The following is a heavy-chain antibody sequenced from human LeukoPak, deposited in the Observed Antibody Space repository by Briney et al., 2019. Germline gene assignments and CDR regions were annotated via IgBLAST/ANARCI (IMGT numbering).Heavy chain of an antibody. D-gene: IGHD3-22*01. J-gene: IGHJ4*02. CDR3: ARDFYYDSSGYYYFDY. CDR1: GYTFTSYG. Sequence: GASVKVSCKASGYTFTSYGISWVRQAPGQGLEWMGWISAYNGNTNYAQKLQGRVTMTTDTSTSTAYMELSSLRSEDTAVYYCARDFYYDSSGYYYFDYWGQGTLVTVSS. V-gene: IGHV1-18*01. CDR2: ISAYNGNT.